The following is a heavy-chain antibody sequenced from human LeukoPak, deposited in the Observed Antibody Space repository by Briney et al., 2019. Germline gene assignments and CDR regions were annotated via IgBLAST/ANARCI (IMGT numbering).Heavy chain of an antibody. CDR2: IKQDGSEK. D-gene: IGHD3-3*01. CDR1: GFTFSSYW. Sequence: GGSLRLSCAASGFTFSSYWMSWVRQAPGKGLEWVANIKQDGSEKYYVDSVKGRFTISRDNAKNSLYLQMNSLRDEDTAVYYCARVRKTNPDDDFWSGYYYYYGMDVWGQGTTVTVSS. J-gene: IGHJ6*02. CDR3: ARVRKTNPDDDFWSGYYYYYGMDV. V-gene: IGHV3-7*03.